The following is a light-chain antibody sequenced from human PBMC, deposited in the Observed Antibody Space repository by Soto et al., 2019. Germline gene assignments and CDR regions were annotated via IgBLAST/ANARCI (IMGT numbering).Light chain of an antibody. V-gene: IGLV1-40*01. CDR1: SSNIGAGYD. CDR2: GNS. J-gene: IGLJ2*01. Sequence: QSVLTQPPSVSGAPGQRVTISCTGSSSNIGAGYDVHWYQHLPGTAPKLLIYGNSNRTSGVPDRFSGSKSGTSASLAITGLQAEYEADYYCQSYDSSLSVVVFGGGTKMTVL. CDR3: QSYDSSLSVVV.